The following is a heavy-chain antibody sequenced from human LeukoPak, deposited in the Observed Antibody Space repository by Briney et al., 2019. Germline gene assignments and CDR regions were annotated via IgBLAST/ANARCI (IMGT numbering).Heavy chain of an antibody. CDR1: GGSISSSSYY. J-gene: IGHJ3*02. V-gene: IGHV4-39*01. CDR3: ASTTVTEDAFDI. D-gene: IGHD4-17*01. Sequence: SETLSLTCTVSGGSISSSSYYWGWIRQPPGKGLEWIGSIYYSGSTYYNPSLKSRVTISVDTSKNQFSLKLSSVTAADTAVCYCASTTVTEDAFDIWGQGTMVTVSS. CDR2: IYYSGST.